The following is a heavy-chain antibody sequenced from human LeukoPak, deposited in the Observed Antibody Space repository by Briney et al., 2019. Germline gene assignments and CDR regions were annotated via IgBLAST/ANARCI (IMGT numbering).Heavy chain of an antibody. CDR3: VSHDRGYSGYGRSGAFDI. CDR1: GFTFSSYS. D-gene: IGHD5-12*01. J-gene: IGHJ3*02. CDR2: ISSSSSTI. V-gene: IGHV3-48*04. Sequence: GGSLRLSCAASGFTFSSYSMNWVRQAPGKGLEWVSYISSSSSTIYYADSVKGRFTISRDNAKNSLYLQMNSLRAEDTAVYYCVSHDRGYSGYGRSGAFDIWGQGTMVTVSS.